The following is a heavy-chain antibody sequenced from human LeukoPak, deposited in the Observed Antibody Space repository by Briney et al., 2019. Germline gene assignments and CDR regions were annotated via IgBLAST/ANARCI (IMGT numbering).Heavy chain of an antibody. CDR3: ARESFGLDY. CDR1: GFTFSSYP. CDR2: ISYDGKNE. J-gene: IGHJ4*02. Sequence: PGGSLRLSCAASGFTFSSYPMHWVRQAPGKGLEWVSVISYDGKNEYYTDSVKGRFTISRDTSKNTLYLQVNSLRPEDTAVYYCARESFGLDYWGQGTVVTVSS. D-gene: IGHD3/OR15-3a*01. V-gene: IGHV3-30*04.